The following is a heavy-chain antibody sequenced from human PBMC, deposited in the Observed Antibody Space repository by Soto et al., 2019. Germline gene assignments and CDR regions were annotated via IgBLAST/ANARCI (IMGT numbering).Heavy chain of an antibody. CDR1: GFTFSSYA. V-gene: IGHV3-30-3*01. CDR2: ISYDGSNK. D-gene: IGHD1-26*01. J-gene: IGHJ4*02. Sequence: QVQLVESGGGVVQPGRSLRLSCAASGFTFSSYAMHWVRQAPGKGLEWVAVISYDGSNKYYADSVKGRFTISRDNSKNTLYLQMNSLRAEDTAVYYCARDVQGGANYYFDYWGQGTLVTVSS. CDR3: ARDVQGGANYYFDY.